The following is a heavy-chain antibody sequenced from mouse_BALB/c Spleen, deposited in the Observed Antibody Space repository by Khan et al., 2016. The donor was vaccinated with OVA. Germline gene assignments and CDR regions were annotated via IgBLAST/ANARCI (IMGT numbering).Heavy chain of an antibody. D-gene: IGHD1-1*01. CDR3: ARLAYYYDSEGVAY. CDR2: ISSGGSYT. CDR1: GFTFSTYG. V-gene: IGHV5-6*01. Sequence: EVKLVESGGDLVKPGGSLKLSCAASGFTFSTYGMSWVRQTPDKRLEWVATISSGGSYTYYSDSVKGRFTISRDNAKNTLYMQMSSLKSEDTAMYYCARLAYYYDSEGVAYWGQGTLVTVSA. J-gene: IGHJ3*01.